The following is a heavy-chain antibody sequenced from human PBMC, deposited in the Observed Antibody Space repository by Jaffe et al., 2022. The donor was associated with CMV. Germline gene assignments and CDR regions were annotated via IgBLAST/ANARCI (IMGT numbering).Heavy chain of an antibody. CDR1: GGTFSSYA. CDR2: IIPILGIA. CDR3: ARDLGCTNGVCAGYMDV. V-gene: IGHV1-69*09. J-gene: IGHJ6*03. Sequence: QVQLVQSGAEVKKPGSSVKVSCKASGGTFSSYAISWVRQAPGQGLEWMGRIIPILGIANYAQKFQGRVTITADKSTSTAYMELSSLRSEDTAVYYCARDLGCTNGVCAGYMDVWGKGTTVTVSS. D-gene: IGHD2-8*01.